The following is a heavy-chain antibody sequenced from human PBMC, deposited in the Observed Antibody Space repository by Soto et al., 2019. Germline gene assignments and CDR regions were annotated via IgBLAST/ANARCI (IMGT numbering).Heavy chain of an antibody. Sequence: QVQLVQSGAEVKKPGSSVKVSCKASGGTFSSYTISWVRQAPGRGLEWMGRIIPILGIANNAQKFQGRVTITADKSTSTAYMELSSLRSEDTAVHYCAMEYCSSTSCYRDYWGQGTLVTVSS. D-gene: IGHD2-2*02. J-gene: IGHJ4*02. CDR2: IIPILGIA. V-gene: IGHV1-69*02. CDR1: GGTFSSYT. CDR3: AMEYCSSTSCYRDY.